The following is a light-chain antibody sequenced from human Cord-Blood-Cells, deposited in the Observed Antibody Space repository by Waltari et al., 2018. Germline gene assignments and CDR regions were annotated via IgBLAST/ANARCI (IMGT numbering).Light chain of an antibody. V-gene: IGLV3-19*01. CDR2: GKN. CDR3: NSRDSSGNHWV. Sequence: SSELTQDPAVSVALGQTVRITCQGDSLRSHYASWYQQQPGQAPVLVIYGKNNRPSGIPDRFSGSSSGNTASLTITGAQAEDEADYYCNSRDSSGNHWVFGGGTKLTVL. CDR1: SLRSHY. J-gene: IGLJ3*02.